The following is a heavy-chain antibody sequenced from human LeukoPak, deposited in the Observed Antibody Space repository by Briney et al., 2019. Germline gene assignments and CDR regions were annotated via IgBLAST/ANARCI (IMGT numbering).Heavy chain of an antibody. Sequence: GGSLRLSCEASGFTFNGHWMHWVRHAPGKGLVWVSLINGDGSTISYADSVKGRFTISGDNAKNRLYLQMNSLGAEDTAVYYCASTIGSAGTQYWGQGTLVTVSS. CDR1: GFTFNGHW. D-gene: IGHD6-13*01. CDR2: INGDGSTI. V-gene: IGHV3-74*01. CDR3: ASTIGSAGTQY. J-gene: IGHJ4*02.